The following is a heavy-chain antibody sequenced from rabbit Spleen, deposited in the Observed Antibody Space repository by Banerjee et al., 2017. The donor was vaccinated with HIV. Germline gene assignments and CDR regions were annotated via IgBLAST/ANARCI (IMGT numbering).Heavy chain of an antibody. D-gene: IGHD8-1*01. CDR1: GVSFSDKDV. Sequence: EQLEESGGGLVKPEGSLTLTCKASGVSFSDKDVMCWVRQAPGKGLEWIACINIVTGKSVYASWAKGRFVMSRTSSTTVTLQMTSLTVADTATYFCARDTGSSFSSYGMDLGGPGTLVT. V-gene: IGHV1S45*01. CDR3: ARDTGSSFSSYGMDL. J-gene: IGHJ6*01. CDR2: INIVTGKS.